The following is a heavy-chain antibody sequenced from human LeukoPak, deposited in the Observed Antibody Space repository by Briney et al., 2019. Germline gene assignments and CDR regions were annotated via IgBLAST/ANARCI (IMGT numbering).Heavy chain of an antibody. V-gene: IGHV1-46*01. D-gene: IGHD3-10*01. CDR1: GYTFTSCY. CDR3: ARDRGEVLLWFGELPGNY. CDR2: INPSGGST. Sequence: ASVKVSCKASGYTFTSCYIHWVRQAPGQGLEWMGIINPSGGSTSYAQKFQGRLTMTRDTSTSTVYMELSRLRSDDTAVYYCARDRGEVLLWFGELPGNYWGQGTLVTVSS. J-gene: IGHJ4*02.